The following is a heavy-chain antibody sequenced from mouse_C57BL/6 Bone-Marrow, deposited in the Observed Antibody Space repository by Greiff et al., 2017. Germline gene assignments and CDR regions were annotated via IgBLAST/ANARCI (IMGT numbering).Heavy chain of an antibody. J-gene: IGHJ2*01. CDR3: ARDRGQLRLNYVDY. CDR2: ISDGGSYT. D-gene: IGHD3-2*02. V-gene: IGHV5-4*01. Sequence: EVKLVESGGGLVKPGGSLKLSYAASGFTFSSYAMSWVRQTPEKRLEWVATISDGGSYTYYPDNVKGRFTISRDKAKNNRYLQMSHLKSEDTAMYYCARDRGQLRLNYVDYWGQGTTLTVSS. CDR1: GFTFSSYA.